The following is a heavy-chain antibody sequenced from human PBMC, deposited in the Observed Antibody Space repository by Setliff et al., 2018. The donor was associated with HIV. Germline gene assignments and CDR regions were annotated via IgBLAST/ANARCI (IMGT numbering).Heavy chain of an antibody. CDR3: ERGGGY. J-gene: IGHJ4*02. Sequence: GGSLRLSCAGSGFTFNNYWIIWVRQAPGKGLEWVANIKQDGSEMYYVDSVKGRFTVSGDDTKNSLYLQMNSLRAEDTAVYYCERGGGYWGQGTMVTVSS. D-gene: IGHD2-15*01. V-gene: IGHV3-7*04. CDR1: GFTFNNYW. CDR2: IKQDGSEM.